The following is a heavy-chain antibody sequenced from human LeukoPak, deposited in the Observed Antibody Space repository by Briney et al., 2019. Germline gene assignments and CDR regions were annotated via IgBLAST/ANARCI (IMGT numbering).Heavy chain of an antibody. J-gene: IGHJ5*02. CDR1: GYTFTSYD. CDR2: MNPNSGNT. V-gene: IGHV1-8*01. Sequence: RASVKVSCKASGYTFTSYDINWVRQATGQGLEWMGWMNPNSGNTGYAQKVQGRVTMTRNTSISTAYMELSSLRSEDTAVYYCASRYCSGGSCYLFDPWGQGTLVTVSS. CDR3: ASRYCSGGSCYLFDP. D-gene: IGHD2-15*01.